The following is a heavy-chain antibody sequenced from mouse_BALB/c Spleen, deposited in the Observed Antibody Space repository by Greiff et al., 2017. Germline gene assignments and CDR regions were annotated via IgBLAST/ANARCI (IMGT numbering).Heavy chain of an antibody. D-gene: IGHD2-10*01. J-gene: IGHJ2*01. V-gene: IGHV1-5*01. CDR3: TRSAYYGNYDYFDY. CDR1: GYSFTSYW. CDR2: IYPGNSDT. Sequence: VHVKQSGTVLARPGASVKMSCKASGYSFTSYWMHWVKQRPGQGLEWIGAIYPGNSDTSYNQKFKGKAKLTAVTSASTAYMELSSLTNEDSAVYYCTRSAYYGNYDYFDYWGQGTTLTVSS.